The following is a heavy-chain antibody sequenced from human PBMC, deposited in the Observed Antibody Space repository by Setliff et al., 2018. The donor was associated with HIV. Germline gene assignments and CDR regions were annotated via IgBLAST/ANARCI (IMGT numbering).Heavy chain of an antibody. CDR3: ARDRGRGSGSPTRKYYYYGMDV. D-gene: IGHD3-10*01. CDR2: IYYSGSI. J-gene: IGHJ6*02. CDR1: GGSISSYY. Sequence: SETLSLTCTISGGSISSYYWSWIRQPPGKGLEWIGSIYYSGSINYNPSLESRVTISVDTSKNKYSLKLKSVTTADTAVYYCARDRGRGSGSPTRKYYYYGMDVWGQGATVTVSS. V-gene: IGHV4-59*01.